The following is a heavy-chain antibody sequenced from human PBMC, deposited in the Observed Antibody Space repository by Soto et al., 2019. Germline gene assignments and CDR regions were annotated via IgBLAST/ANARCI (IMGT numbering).Heavy chain of an antibody. D-gene: IGHD3-16*01. V-gene: IGHV1-18*01. CDR2: ISPYTGNT. J-gene: IGHJ6*02. CDR3: VMVDNYVTPTPQDV. Sequence: QVQLVQSGDEVKKPGASVKVSCKASGYIFVNYGIAWVRQAPRQGLEWMGWISPYTGNTHSASKVQGRLTMTTDTSTSSAYMDLGSLTSDDSAVYYCVMVDNYVTPTPQDVWGQGTTVTVSS. CDR1: GYIFVNYG.